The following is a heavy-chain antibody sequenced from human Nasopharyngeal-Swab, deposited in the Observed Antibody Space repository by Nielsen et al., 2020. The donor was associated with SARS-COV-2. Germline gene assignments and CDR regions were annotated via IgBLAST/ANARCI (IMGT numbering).Heavy chain of an antibody. Sequence: GESLKISCTASGFMFGDYAMSWFRQAPGKGLEWVGFIRSKTYGGTTEYAASVKGRFTISRDDSKSIAYPQMNSLKTEDTAVYYCARVRGFTFQARNPFDVWGEGTMVTVSS. CDR3: ARVRGFTFQARNPFDV. CDR1: GFMFGDYA. CDR2: IRSKTYGGTT. V-gene: IGHV3-49*03. D-gene: IGHD2/OR15-2a*01. J-gene: IGHJ3*01.